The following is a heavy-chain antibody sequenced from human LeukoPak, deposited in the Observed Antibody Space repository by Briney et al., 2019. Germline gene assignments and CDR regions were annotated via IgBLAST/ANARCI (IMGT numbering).Heavy chain of an antibody. Sequence: PGGSLRLSCAASGFTFSSYSMNWVRQAPGKGLEWVSSISSSSSYIYYADSVKGRFTISRDNAKNSLYLQMNSLRAEDTAVYYCASGDTAMVTYYYYYYGMDVWGKGTTVTVSS. CDR2: ISSSSSYI. V-gene: IGHV3-21*01. D-gene: IGHD5-18*01. CDR1: GFTFSSYS. J-gene: IGHJ6*04. CDR3: ASGDTAMVTYYYYYYGMDV.